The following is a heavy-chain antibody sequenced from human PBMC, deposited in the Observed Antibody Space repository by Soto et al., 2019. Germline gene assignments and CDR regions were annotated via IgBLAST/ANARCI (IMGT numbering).Heavy chain of an antibody. D-gene: IGHD3-9*01. CDR1: GFTFDDYA. J-gene: IGHJ3*02. CDR2: ISWNSGSI. CDR3: AKGPVLRYFLDAFDI. Sequence: EVQLVESGGGLVQPGRSLRLSCAASGFTFDDYAMHWVRQAPGKGLEWVSGISWNSGSIGYADSVKGRFTISRDNAKISLYLQMNSLRAEDTALYYCAKGPVLRYFLDAFDIWGQGTMVTVSS. V-gene: IGHV3-9*01.